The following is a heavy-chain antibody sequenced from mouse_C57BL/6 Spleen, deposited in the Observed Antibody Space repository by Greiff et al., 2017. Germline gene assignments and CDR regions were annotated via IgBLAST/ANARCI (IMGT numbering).Heavy chain of an antibody. V-gene: IGHV5-6*01. CDR1: GFTFSSYG. J-gene: IGHJ4*01. Sequence: EVKLVESGGDLVKPGGSLKLSCAASGFTFSSYGMSWVRQTPDKRLEWVATISSGGSYTYYPDSVKGRVTISRDNAKNTLYLQMSSLKSEDTAMYYCAREANDYGGRARDDWGQGTSVTVSS. CDR3: AREANDYGGRARDD. CDR2: ISSGGSYT. D-gene: IGHD2-4*01.